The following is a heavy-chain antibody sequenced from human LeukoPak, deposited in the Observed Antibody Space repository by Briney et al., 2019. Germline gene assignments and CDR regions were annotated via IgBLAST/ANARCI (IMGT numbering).Heavy chain of an antibody. CDR2: ISISSSYI. CDR3: ARDGTIFGVVTLGFDY. CDR1: GFTFSSYS. V-gene: IGHV3-21*01. D-gene: IGHD3-3*01. J-gene: IGHJ4*02. Sequence: GGSLRLSCAASGFTFSSYSMNWVRQAPGKGLEWVSSISISSSYIYYADSVKGRFTISRDNTKNSLYLQMNSLRAEDTAVYYCARDGTIFGVVTLGFDYWGQGTLVTVSS.